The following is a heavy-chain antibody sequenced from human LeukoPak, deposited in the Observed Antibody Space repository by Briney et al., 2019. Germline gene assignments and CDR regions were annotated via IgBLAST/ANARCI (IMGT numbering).Heavy chain of an antibody. V-gene: IGHV3-30*18. Sequence: PGGSLRLSCAASGLTFSGYDMHWVRQAPGKGPEWVAVMSYGGQNERYADSVKGRFTISRDNSKNTLYLQMNSLRAEDTAVYYCAKTLTYYDFWSGYFHQPYYFDYWGQGTLVTVSS. CDR1: GLTFSGYD. CDR3: AKTLTYYDFWSGYFHQPYYFDY. J-gene: IGHJ4*02. D-gene: IGHD3-3*01. CDR2: MSYGGQNE.